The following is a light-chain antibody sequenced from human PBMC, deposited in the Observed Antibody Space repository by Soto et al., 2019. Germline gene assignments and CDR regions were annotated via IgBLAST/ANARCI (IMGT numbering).Light chain of an antibody. Sequence: DIQMTQSPSSLSASVGDRVTITCRASQSISSYLNWYQQKPGKAPKLLIYTASSLQSGVPSRFGGSESGTDFTLTISSLQPEDFATYYFQQSYSTPPPFGQGTKLEIK. V-gene: IGKV1-39*01. CDR1: QSISSY. J-gene: IGKJ2*01. CDR2: TAS. CDR3: QQSYSTPPP.